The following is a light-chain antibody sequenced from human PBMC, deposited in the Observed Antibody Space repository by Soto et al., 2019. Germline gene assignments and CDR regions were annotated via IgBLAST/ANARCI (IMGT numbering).Light chain of an antibody. CDR2: EVS. CDR1: SSDVGDYNY. Sequence: QSALTQPPSASGTPGQSVTIPCTGTSSDVGDYNYVSWYQQHPGKAPKLMIYEVSRRPSGVPDRFSGSKSGNTASLTVSGLQAEDEADYYCSSNAGSNNLVFGGGTKVTLL. CDR3: SSNAGSNNLV. J-gene: IGLJ2*01. V-gene: IGLV2-8*01.